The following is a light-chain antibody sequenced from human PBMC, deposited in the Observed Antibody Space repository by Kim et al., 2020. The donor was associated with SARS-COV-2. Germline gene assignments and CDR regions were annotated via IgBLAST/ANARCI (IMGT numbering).Light chain of an antibody. CDR3: SSYSSSSPTWI. CDR2: DVS. J-gene: IGLJ2*01. V-gene: IGLV2-14*03. CDR1: RGDVGGYNY. Sequence: QSALTQPASVSGSPGQSITISCTGTRGDVGGYNYVSWYQHFPAKAPKLIIYDVSQRPSGVSNRFSGSKSGNTASLTITGLQAEDEADYYCSSYSSSSPTWIFGGGTQLTVL.